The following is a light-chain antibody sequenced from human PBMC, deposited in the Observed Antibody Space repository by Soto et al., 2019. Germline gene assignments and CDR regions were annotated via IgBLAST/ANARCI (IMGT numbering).Light chain of an antibody. J-gene: IGKJ1*01. CDR3: RQPSPPPWA. Sequence: MVLMPSQDSLAGSLGASSTINCKSSQCVSYSSSNRNALAWYQQKPGQPPKLLFYWASTRESGVPDRFSGSGSGPDFTFTFGIVMAEDLLVYYSRQPSPPPWAIAEGAKVDIK. V-gene: IGKV4-1*01. CDR1: QCVSYSSSNRNA. CDR2: WAS.